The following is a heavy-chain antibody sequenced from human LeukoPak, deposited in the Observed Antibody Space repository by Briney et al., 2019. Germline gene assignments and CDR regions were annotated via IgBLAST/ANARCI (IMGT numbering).Heavy chain of an antibody. CDR3: ARTTLAVAGTGYAFDI. CDR1: GFSFSSFW. V-gene: IGHV3-7*01. D-gene: IGHD6-19*01. CDR2: IKQDGSEK. J-gene: IGHJ3*02. Sequence: GGSLRLSCAASGFSFSSFWMSWVRQAPGKGLGWVANIKQDGSEKYYVDSVKGRFTISTDNAKNSLYLQMNSLRAEDTALYYCARTTLAVAGTGYAFDIWGQGTMVTVSS.